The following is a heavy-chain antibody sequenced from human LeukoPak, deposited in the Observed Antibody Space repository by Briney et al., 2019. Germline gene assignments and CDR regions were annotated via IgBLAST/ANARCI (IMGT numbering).Heavy chain of an antibody. Sequence: SVKVSCKASGGTFSSYAISWVRQAPGQGLEWMGRIIPIFGTANYAQKFQGRVTITTDESTSTAYMELSSLRSEDTAVYYCARGPPLYSSGWFPFDYWGQETLVTVSS. J-gene: IGHJ4*02. CDR2: IIPIFGTA. V-gene: IGHV1-69*05. CDR1: GGTFSSYA. D-gene: IGHD6-19*01. CDR3: ARGPPLYSSGWFPFDY.